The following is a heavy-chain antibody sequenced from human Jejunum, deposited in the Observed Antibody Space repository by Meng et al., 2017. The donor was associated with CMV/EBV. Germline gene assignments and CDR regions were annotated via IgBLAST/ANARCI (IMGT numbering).Heavy chain of an antibody. CDR3: ARTLLWFGASYYFDY. Sequence: GGSISSYYGSWIRQPPGKGLEWIGYIYDSGSTNYNPALKSRVTISVDTSKNQSSLKLSSVTAADTAVYYCARTLLWFGASYYFDYWGQGTLVTVSS. D-gene: IGHD3-10*01. J-gene: IGHJ4*02. CDR1: GGSISSYY. CDR2: IYDSGST. V-gene: IGHV4-59*01.